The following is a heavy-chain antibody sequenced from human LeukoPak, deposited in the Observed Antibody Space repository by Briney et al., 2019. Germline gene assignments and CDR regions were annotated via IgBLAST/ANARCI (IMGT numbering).Heavy chain of an antibody. CDR2: ISSSSSTI. V-gene: IGHV3-48*04. Sequence: GGSLRLSCAASGFTFSSYSMNWVRQAPGKGLEWVSYISSSSSTIYYADSVKGRFTISRGNAKNSLYLQMNSLRAEDTAVYYCASGRLGYSYGHDYWGQGTLVTVSS. D-gene: IGHD5-18*01. CDR1: GFTFSSYS. J-gene: IGHJ4*02. CDR3: ASGRLGYSYGHDY.